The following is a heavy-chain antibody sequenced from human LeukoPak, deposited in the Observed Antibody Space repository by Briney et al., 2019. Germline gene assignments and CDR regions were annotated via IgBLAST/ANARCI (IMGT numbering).Heavy chain of an antibody. CDR2: ISAYNGNT. J-gene: IGHJ4*02. V-gene: IGHV1-18*01. CDR3: ARATKLWFSLVGDY. D-gene: IGHD3-10*01. CDR1: GYTFTSYG. Sequence: GASVKVSCKASGYTFTSYGISWVRQAPGQGLEWMGWISAYNGNTNYAQKLQGRVTMTTDASTSTAYMELRSLRSDDTAVYYCARATKLWFSLVGDYWGQGTLVTVSS.